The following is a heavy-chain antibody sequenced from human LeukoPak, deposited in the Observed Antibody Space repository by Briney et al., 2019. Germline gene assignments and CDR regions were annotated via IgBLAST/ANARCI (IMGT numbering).Heavy chain of an antibody. CDR2: VRTKTHGGAP. J-gene: IGHJ5*02. CDR3: ARVNFRDYRGYTWFEP. V-gene: IGHV3-49*03. D-gene: IGHD3-10*01. CDR1: GVTFGDYA. Sequence: GGSLRLSCKGSGVTFGDYAVTRFRQAPGKGLEWVGFVRTKTHGGAPETAASVKGRFNVSRDDSEGIAYLQMTSLRTEDTAMYYCARVNFRDYRGYTWFEPWGQGTLVTVSS.